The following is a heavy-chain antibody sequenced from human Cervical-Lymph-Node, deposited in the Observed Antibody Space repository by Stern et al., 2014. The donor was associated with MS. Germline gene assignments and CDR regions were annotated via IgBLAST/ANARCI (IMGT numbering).Heavy chain of an antibody. CDR2: IYPGDSDT. CDR1: GYSFTANW. Sequence: EMQLVESGAEVKKPGESLKISCKGSGYSFTANWIAWVRQMPGKDLEWTGIIYPGDSDTRYSPSFQGQVTISADKSISTAYLQWSSLKASDTAMYYCARDYGDYAFDYWGQGTLVTVSS. V-gene: IGHV5-51*01. D-gene: IGHD4-17*01. CDR3: ARDYGDYAFDY. J-gene: IGHJ4*02.